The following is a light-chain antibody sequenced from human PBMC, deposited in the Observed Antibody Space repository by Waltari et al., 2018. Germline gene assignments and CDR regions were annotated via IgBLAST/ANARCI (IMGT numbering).Light chain of an antibody. CDR1: ETVNNK. CDR3: QQYDHWPPEGT. Sequence: ETVMTQSPGNLSLFPGERATLSCRASETVNNKVAWYQQAPGQAPRLLVYDASTRATGVPARFRGSGSGTEFTLTISSLQSEDFAVYFCQQYDHWPPEGTFGGGTKVEIK. CDR2: DAS. J-gene: IGKJ4*01. V-gene: IGKV3-15*01.